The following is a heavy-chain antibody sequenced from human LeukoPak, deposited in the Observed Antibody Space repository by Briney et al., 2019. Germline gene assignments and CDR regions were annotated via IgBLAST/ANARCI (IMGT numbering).Heavy chain of an antibody. V-gene: IGHV5-51*01. D-gene: IGHD2-2*02. J-gene: IGHJ5*02. Sequence: GESLKISCKGSGYSFTSYWIGWVRQMPGKGLEWMGIIYPGDSDTRYSPSFQGRVTISADKSISTAYLQWSSLKASDTAMYYCARRGYCSSTSCYKDHWFDPWGQGALVTVSS. CDR1: GYSFTSYW. CDR2: IYPGDSDT. CDR3: ARRGYCSSTSCYKDHWFDP.